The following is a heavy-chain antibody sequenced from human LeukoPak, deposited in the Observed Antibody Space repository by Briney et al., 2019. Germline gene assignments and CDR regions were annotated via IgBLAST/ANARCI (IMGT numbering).Heavy chain of an antibody. CDR1: GFTFSDYY. V-gene: IGHV3-11*04. Sequence: GGSLRLSCAASGFTFSDYYMSWIRQAPGKGLEWVSYISSSGSTIYYADSVKGRFTISRDNAKNSLYLQMNSLRAEDTAVYYCARDGGLLWFGELYLPLDYWGQGTLVTVSS. CDR3: ARDGGLLWFGELYLPLDY. J-gene: IGHJ4*02. CDR2: ISSSGSTI. D-gene: IGHD3-10*01.